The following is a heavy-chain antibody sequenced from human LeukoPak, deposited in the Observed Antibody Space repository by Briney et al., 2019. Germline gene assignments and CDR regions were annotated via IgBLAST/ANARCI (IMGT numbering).Heavy chain of an antibody. Sequence: GGSLRLSCAASGFIFSSYAMNWVRQAPGKGLEWVSAISGSGGSTYCVDSVKGRLMISRDNSKNTLYLHMNSLRAEDSAVYYCATFSEREYSGSYIVSYWGQGTLVTVSS. D-gene: IGHD1-26*01. CDR2: ISGSGGST. CDR3: ATFSEREYSGSYIVSY. CDR1: GFIFSSYA. J-gene: IGHJ4*02. V-gene: IGHV3-23*01.